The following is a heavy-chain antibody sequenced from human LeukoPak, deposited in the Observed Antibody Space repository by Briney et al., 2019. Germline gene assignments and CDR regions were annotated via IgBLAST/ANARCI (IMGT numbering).Heavy chain of an antibody. CDR1: GYTLTELS. Sequence: GASVTVSCKVSGYTLTELSMHWVRQALGKGLEWMGGFDPEDGETIYAQKFQGRVTMTEDTSTDTAYMELSSLRSEDTAVYYCATGSYDSSGTPFDYWGQGTLVTVSS. D-gene: IGHD3-22*01. CDR3: ATGSYDSSGTPFDY. V-gene: IGHV1-24*01. J-gene: IGHJ4*02. CDR2: FDPEDGET.